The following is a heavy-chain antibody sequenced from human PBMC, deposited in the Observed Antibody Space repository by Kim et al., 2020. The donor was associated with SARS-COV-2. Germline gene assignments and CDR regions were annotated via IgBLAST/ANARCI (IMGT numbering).Heavy chain of an antibody. D-gene: IGHD5-18*01. CDR2: ISSSGSTI. Sequence: GGSLRLSCAASGFTFSSYEMNWVRQAPGKGLEWVSYISSSGSTIYYADSVKGRFTISRDNAKNSLYLQMNSLRAEDTAVYYCARPGWIQLWLEAGVDAFDIWGQGTMVTVSS. J-gene: IGHJ3*02. CDR3: ARPGWIQLWLEAGVDAFDI. CDR1: GFTFSSYE. V-gene: IGHV3-48*03.